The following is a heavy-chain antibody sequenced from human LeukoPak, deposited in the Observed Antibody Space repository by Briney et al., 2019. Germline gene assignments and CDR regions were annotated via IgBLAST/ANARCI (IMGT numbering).Heavy chain of an antibody. J-gene: IGHJ4*02. CDR3: ARDSYYDTGGYYGAPLDY. D-gene: IGHD3-22*01. CDR1: GGSISSGSYY. Sequence: PSQTLSLTCTVSGGSISSGSYYWSWIRQPAGKGLKWIGRVYTSYSINYNPSLKSRVTMSVDTSKNQVSLKLSSVTAADTVVYYCARDSYYDTGGYYGAPLDYWGQGTLVTVSS. CDR2: VYTSYSI. V-gene: IGHV4-61*02.